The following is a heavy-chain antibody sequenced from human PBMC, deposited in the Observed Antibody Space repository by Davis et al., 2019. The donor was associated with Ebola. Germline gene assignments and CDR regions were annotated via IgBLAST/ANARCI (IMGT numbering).Heavy chain of an antibody. CDR2: ISGSGGST. J-gene: IGHJ4*02. D-gene: IGHD3-22*01. V-gene: IGHV3-23*01. Sequence: GESLKISCAASGFTFSSYAMSWVRQAPGKGLEWVSAISGSGGSTYYADSVKGRFTISRDNSKNTLYLQMNSLRAEDTAVYYCAKVEEYYYDSSGWDYWGQGTLVTVSS. CDR1: GFTFSSYA. CDR3: AKVEEYYYDSSGWDY.